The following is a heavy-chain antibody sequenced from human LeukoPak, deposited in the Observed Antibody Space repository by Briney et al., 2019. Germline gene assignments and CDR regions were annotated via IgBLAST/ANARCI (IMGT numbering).Heavy chain of an antibody. V-gene: IGHV1-69*05. CDR1: GGTFSSYA. D-gene: IGHD4-17*01. J-gene: IGHJ3*02. CDR2: IIPIFGTA. Sequence: SVKASCKASGGTFSSYAISWVRQAPGQGLEWMGRIIPIFGTANYAQKFQGRVTITTDESTSTAYMELSSLRSEDTAVYYCARELGDYGDYVDAFDIWGQGTMVTVSS. CDR3: ARELGDYGDYVDAFDI.